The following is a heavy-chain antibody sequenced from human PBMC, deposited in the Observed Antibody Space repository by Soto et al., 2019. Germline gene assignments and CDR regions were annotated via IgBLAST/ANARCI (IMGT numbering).Heavy chain of an antibody. Sequence: PSETLSLSCAVYGGSFSGYYWSWIRQPPGKGLEWIGELNHSGSTNYNPSLKSRVTISVDTSKNQFSLKLTSVTAADTAVYYCARDKITGLFDYWGQGTLVTVSS. CDR2: LNHSGST. J-gene: IGHJ4*02. CDR3: ARDKITGLFDY. D-gene: IGHD2-8*02. V-gene: IGHV4-34*01. CDR1: GGSFSGYY.